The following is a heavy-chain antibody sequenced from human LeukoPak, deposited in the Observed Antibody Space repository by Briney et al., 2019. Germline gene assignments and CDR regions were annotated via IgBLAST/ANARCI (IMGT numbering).Heavy chain of an antibody. CDR3: ANFHNWNDPRSYYYYGMDV. CDR1: GGTFSSYA. Sequence: SVKVSCKASGGTFSSYAISWVRQAPGQGLEWMGGIIPIFGTANYAQKFQGRVTITADESTSTAYMELSSLRSEDTAVYYCANFHNWNDPRSYYYYGMDVWGKGTTVTVSS. D-gene: IGHD1-1*01. J-gene: IGHJ6*04. V-gene: IGHV1-69*13. CDR2: IIPIFGTA.